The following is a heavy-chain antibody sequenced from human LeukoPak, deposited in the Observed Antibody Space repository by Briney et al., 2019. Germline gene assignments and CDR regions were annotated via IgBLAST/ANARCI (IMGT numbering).Heavy chain of an antibody. V-gene: IGHV5-51*01. Sequence: GESLQISCKASGSIFIDYWIGWVRQLPGKGLEWMGIIFPSDSDTRYSPSFQGQVTISADNSISTAYLQWSSLKASDTAMYYCARHEVSYDNSGYYYPWDWGQGTLVTVSS. CDR2: IFPSDSDT. D-gene: IGHD3-22*01. J-gene: IGHJ4*02. CDR1: GSIFIDYW. CDR3: ARHEVSYDNSGYYYPWD.